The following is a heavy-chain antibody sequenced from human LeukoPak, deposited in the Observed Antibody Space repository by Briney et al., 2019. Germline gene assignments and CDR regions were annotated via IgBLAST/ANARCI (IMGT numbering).Heavy chain of an antibody. J-gene: IGHJ4*02. V-gene: IGHV4-38-2*01. CDR3: ARGGGSSGGSFEY. CDR1: GFSIRSGYY. D-gene: IGHD6-19*01. CDR2: IHHSGST. Sequence: ASETLSLTCALSGFSIRSGYYWGWIRQPPGKGLEWIGSIHHSGSTHYNPSLKGRVTISADTSKNQFSLNLSSVTAADTAVYNCARGGGSSGGSFEYWGQGTLVTVSS.